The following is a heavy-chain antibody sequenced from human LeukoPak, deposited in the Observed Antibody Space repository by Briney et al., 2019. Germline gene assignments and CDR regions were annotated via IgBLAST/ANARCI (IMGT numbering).Heavy chain of an antibody. J-gene: IGHJ4*02. D-gene: IGHD3-22*01. CDR1: GDSISSSSYY. Sequence: SETLSLTCTVSGDSISSSSYYWVWLRQPPGKGLEWIATIHYTGSTYYNPSLKSRVTISVDTSKNQFSLKLSSVTAADTAMYYCARYWGPYDNSGAYFDYWGQGTLVTVSS. CDR3: ARYWGPYDNSGAYFDY. V-gene: IGHV4-39*01. CDR2: IHYTGST.